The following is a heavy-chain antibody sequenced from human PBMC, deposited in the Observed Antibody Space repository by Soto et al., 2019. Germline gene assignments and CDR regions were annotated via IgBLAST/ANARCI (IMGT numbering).Heavy chain of an antibody. CDR1: GFTFDDYA. Sequence: EVQLVESGGGLVQPGRSLRLSCAASGFTFDDYAMHWVRQAPGKGLEWVSGISWNSGSIGYADSVKGRFTISRDNAKNSLYLQMNSLRAEDTALYYCAKDVVPAAMSYFDYWGQGTLVTVSS. CDR2: ISWNSGSI. V-gene: IGHV3-9*01. J-gene: IGHJ4*02. CDR3: AKDVVPAAMSYFDY. D-gene: IGHD2-2*01.